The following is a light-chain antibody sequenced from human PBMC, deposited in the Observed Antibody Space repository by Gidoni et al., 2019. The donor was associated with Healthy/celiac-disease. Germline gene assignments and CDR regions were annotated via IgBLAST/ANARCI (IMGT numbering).Light chain of an antibody. CDR1: SSDVGGYNY. Sequence: QSALTQPPSASGSPGQSVTISCTGTSSDVGGYNYVSWYQQPPGNAPKLMIYVVSKRPSGVPERFSGAKSGNTASLTVSGLQADDEADYYCSSYAGSNNFVVFGGGTKLTVL. J-gene: IGLJ2*01. CDR2: VVS. CDR3: SSYAGSNNFVV. V-gene: IGLV2-8*01.